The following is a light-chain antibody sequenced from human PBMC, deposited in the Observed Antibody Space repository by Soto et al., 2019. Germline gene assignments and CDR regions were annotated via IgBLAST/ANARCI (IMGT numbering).Light chain of an antibody. CDR2: EVS. CDR1: SGYNL. V-gene: IGLV2-23*02. J-gene: IGLJ1*01. Sequence: QSYLTQAAGVSGSPGQWITICCPGSSGYNLFACYRQYRGRAPKLVMYEVSERPSGVSNRFSGSKSGNTASLTISGLQAGDEAVYYCCSYPGSTIFYVFEIGTKV. CDR3: CSYPGSTIFYV.